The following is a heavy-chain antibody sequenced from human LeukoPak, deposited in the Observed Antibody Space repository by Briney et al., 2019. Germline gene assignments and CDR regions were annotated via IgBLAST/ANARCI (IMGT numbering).Heavy chain of an antibody. CDR1: GFTFSSYS. Sequence: GGSLRLSCAASGFTFSSYSMNWVRQAPGKGLEWVSYISSSSSTIYYADSVKGRFTISRDNAKNSLYLQMNSLRAEDTAVYYCARDAPRDRYSSSRVLWFDPWGQGTLVTVSS. D-gene: IGHD6-13*01. CDR3: ARDAPRDRYSSSRVLWFDP. V-gene: IGHV3-48*04. CDR2: ISSSSSTI. J-gene: IGHJ5*02.